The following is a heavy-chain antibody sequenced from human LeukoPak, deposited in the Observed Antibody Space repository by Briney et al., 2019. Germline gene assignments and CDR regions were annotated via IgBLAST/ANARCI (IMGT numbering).Heavy chain of an antibody. V-gene: IGHV1-69*05. CDR3: ARYSSGWYYFDY. CDR2: IIPIFGTA. CDR1: GGTFSSYA. J-gene: IGHJ4*02. Sequence: GSSVKVSCKAPGGTFSSYAISWVRQAPGQGLEWMGGIIPIFGTANYAQKFQGRVTITTDESTSTAYMELSSLRSEDTAVYYCARYSSGWYYFDYWGQGTLVTVSS. D-gene: IGHD6-19*01.